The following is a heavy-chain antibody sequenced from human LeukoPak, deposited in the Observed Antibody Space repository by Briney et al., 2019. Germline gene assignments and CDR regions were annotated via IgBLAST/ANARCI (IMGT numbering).Heavy chain of an antibody. D-gene: IGHD5-24*01. Sequence: PGGSLRLSCAASGLTFSDFSMNWVRQAPGKGLEWVSSISSSSSYLYYADSVKGRFAISRDNAKNSLYQQMNSLRAEDTAVYYCAFSRDGYNNNFDYWGQGTLVTVSS. J-gene: IGHJ4*02. V-gene: IGHV3-21*01. CDR1: GLTFSDFS. CDR2: ISSSSSYL. CDR3: AFSRDGYNNNFDY.